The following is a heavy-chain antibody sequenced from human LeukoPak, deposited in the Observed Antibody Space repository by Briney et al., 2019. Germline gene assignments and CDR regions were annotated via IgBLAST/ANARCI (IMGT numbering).Heavy chain of an antibody. J-gene: IGHJ6*02. V-gene: IGHV3-53*01. CDR1: GFTVSSNY. Sequence: GGSLRLSCAASGFTVSSNYMSWVRQAPGKGLEWVSVIYSGGSTYYADSVKGRFTISRDNSKNTLYLQMNSLRAEDTAVYYCAKDRSRYCSSTSCLNGMDVWGQGTTVTVSS. D-gene: IGHD2-2*01. CDR3: AKDRSRYCSSTSCLNGMDV. CDR2: IYSGGST.